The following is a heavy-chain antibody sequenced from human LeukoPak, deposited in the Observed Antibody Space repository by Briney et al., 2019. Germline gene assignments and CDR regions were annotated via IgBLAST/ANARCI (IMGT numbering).Heavy chain of an antibody. CDR2: INSDGSST. CDR1: GFTFSSDW. D-gene: IGHD3-9*01. CDR3: ASISPPNTYYDILTGYYRGSWGNYYYGMDV. Sequence: PGGSLRLSCAASGFTFSSDWMHWVRQAPGKGLVWVSRINSDGSSTTYADSVKGRFTISRDNAKNTLYLQMNSLRAEDTAVYYCASISPPNTYYDILTGYYRGSWGNYYYGMDVWGQGTTVTVSS. V-gene: IGHV3-74*03. J-gene: IGHJ6*02.